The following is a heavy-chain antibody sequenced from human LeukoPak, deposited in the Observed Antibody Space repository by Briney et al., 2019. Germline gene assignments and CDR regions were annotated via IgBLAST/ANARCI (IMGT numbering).Heavy chain of an antibody. V-gene: IGHV3-53*01. Sequence: GGSLRLSCAASGFTVSSNYMSWVRQAPGKGLEWVSVIYSGGSTYYADSVKGRFTISRDNSKNTLYLQMNSLRAEDTAVYYCARGRDYDSSGYYFYFDYWGQGTLVTVSS. CDR3: ARGRDYDSSGYYFYFDY. CDR2: IYSGGST. D-gene: IGHD3-22*01. CDR1: GFTVSSNY. J-gene: IGHJ4*02.